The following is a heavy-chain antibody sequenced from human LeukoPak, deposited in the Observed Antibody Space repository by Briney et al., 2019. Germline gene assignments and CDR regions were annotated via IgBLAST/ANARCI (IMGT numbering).Heavy chain of an antibody. D-gene: IGHD2-15*01. J-gene: IGHJ4*02. CDR1: GFTFSSYA. CDR3: AKDHKDIVVVVAATSVY. V-gene: IGHV3-23*01. Sequence: GGSLRLSCAASGFTFSSYATSWVRQAPGKGLEWVSAISGSGGSTYYADSVKGRFTISRDNSKNTLYLQMNSLRAEDTAVYYCAKDHKDIVVVVAATSVYWGQGTLVTVSS. CDR2: ISGSGGST.